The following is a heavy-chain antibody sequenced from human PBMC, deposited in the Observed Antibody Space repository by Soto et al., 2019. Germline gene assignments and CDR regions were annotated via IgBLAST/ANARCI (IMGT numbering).Heavy chain of an antibody. CDR2: ISGSGDNT. V-gene: IGHV3-23*01. Sequence: EVQLLESGGGLVQPGGSLRLSCAASGFTFSNYAMSWVRQAPGKGLEWVSAISGSGDNTYYADSVNGRFTISRDNSKDTLYLQMNSLRAEDTAVYYCAKAFSVLHDYGDPGFDYWGQGTLVTVSS. D-gene: IGHD4-17*01. CDR3: AKAFSVLHDYGDPGFDY. CDR1: GFTFSNYA. J-gene: IGHJ4*02.